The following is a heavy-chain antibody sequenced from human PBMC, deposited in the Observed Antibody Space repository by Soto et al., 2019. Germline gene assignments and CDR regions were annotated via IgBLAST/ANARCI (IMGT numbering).Heavy chain of an antibody. CDR2: IYYSGST. CDR1: NDSINNPLYY. CDR3: ARGGRIGDYYYYYMDV. V-gene: IGHV4-61*01. D-gene: IGHD3-16*01. J-gene: IGHJ6*03. Sequence: SETLSLTCTVSNDSINNPLYYWGWIRQPPGKGLEWIGYIYYSGSTNYNPSLQSRVTISVDTSKNQFSLKLSSVTAADTAVYYCARGGRIGDYYYYYMDVWDKGTTVTVSS.